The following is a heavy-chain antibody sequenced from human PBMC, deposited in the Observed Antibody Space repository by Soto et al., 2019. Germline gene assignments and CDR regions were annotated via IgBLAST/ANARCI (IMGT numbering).Heavy chain of an antibody. V-gene: IGHV3-30*18. D-gene: IGHD1-1*01. CDR2: ISYGGNNK. CDR1: GFTFSSYG. CDR3: AKEGPVDNGYFDY. J-gene: IGHJ4*02. Sequence: GGSLRLSCAASGFTFSSYGMHWVRQAPGKGLEWVAVISYGGNNKYYADSVKGRFTISRDNSKNTLYLRMNSLTIEDTAVYYCAKEGPVDNGYFDYWGQGTLVTVSS.